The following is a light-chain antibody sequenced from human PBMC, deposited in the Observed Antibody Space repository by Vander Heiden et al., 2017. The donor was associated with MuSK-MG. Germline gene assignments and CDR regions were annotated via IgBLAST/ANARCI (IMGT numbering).Light chain of an antibody. CDR3: QQRGGWPLT. V-gene: IGKV3-11*01. Sequence: EILLTQSPATLSLSPGERVTLSCRASQSIGSYLAWYQQKPGQTPRLLIYDASNRATGIPARFSGSGSGTDFTLSISSLEPEDFAVYYCQQRGGWPLTFGGGPRWRSN. J-gene: IGKJ4*01. CDR1: QSIGSY. CDR2: DAS.